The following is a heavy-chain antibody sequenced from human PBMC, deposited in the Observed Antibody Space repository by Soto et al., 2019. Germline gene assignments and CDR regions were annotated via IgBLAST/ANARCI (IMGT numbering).Heavy chain of an antibody. Sequence: PSETLSLTCAVSSGPISSNWWSWVRQPPGKGLEWIGEIYHSGITNYNPSLNSRVTISVDKSKNHFSLDLSSVTAADTAVYYCSSQTYSYAWHHWGQGTHVTVSS. CDR1: SGPISSNW. J-gene: IGHJ5*02. CDR2: IYHSGIT. V-gene: IGHV4-4*02. CDR3: SSQTYSYAWHH. D-gene: IGHD5-18*01.